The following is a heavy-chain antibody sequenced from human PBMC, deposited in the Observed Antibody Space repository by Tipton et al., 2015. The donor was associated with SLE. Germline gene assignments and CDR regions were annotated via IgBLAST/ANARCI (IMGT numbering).Heavy chain of an antibody. V-gene: IGHV4-59*12. J-gene: IGHJ4*02. D-gene: IGHD7-27*01. Sequence: GLVKPSETLSLTCTVSGDSINSYYWSWIRQPPGEGLEWIGYIYYREGTNYSPSLKSRVTISLDASKNQLSLKLSSVTAADTAVYYCARDPRLNWDYGTYFDYWGQGTLVTVSS. CDR2: IYYREGT. CDR3: ARDPRLNWDYGTYFDY. CDR1: GDSINSYY.